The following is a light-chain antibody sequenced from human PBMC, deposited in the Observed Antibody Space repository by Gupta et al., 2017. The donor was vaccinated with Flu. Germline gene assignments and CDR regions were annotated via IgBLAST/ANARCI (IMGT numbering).Light chain of an antibody. Sequence: VTPGAAASIACRTSKSRLHSNGYSYLDWYLQKPGQSPQLLIYLGSNRDCGVPDRFSGSGSGTDFTLKISRVEAEDVGVYYCKQSLQTPKTFGQGTKLEIK. CDR2: LGS. CDR1: KSRLHSNGYSY. V-gene: IGKV2-28*01. J-gene: IGKJ2*01. CDR3: KQSLQTPKT.